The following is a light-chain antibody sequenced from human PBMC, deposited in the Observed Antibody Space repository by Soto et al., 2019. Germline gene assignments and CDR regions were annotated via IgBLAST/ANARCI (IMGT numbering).Light chain of an antibody. CDR2: GAS. Sequence: EIVLTQSPGTLSLSPWERATLSCRASQSVSSSYLAWYQQKPGQAPRLLIYGASSRATGIPDRFSGSGSGTDFTLTISRLEPEDFAVYYCQQYGSSPLYTFGQGTKLAIK. V-gene: IGKV3-20*01. J-gene: IGKJ2*01. CDR1: QSVSSSY. CDR3: QQYGSSPLYT.